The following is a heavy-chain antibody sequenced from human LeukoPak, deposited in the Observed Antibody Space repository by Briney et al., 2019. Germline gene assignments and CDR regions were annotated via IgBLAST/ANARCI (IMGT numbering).Heavy chain of an antibody. D-gene: IGHD2-2*01. J-gene: IGHJ1*01. Sequence: ASVKVSCKASGGTFSSYAISWVRQAPGQGLEWMGGIIPIFGTANYAQKFHGRVTITADESTSTAYMELSSLRSEDTAVYYCASRCSSTSCHAGYFQHWGQGNLVTVSS. V-gene: IGHV1-69*01. CDR1: GGTFSSYA. CDR2: IIPIFGTA. CDR3: ASRCSSTSCHAGYFQH.